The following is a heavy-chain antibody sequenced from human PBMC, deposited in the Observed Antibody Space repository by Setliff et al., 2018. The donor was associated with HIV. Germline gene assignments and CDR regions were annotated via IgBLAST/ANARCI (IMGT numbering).Heavy chain of an antibody. CDR3: ARDHMSVGAWVGATSRGLFQH. V-gene: IGHV1-46*01. Sequence: ASVKVSCKASGYTFTTYYIHWVRQAPGQGLEWMGIINPSSTSTNYAQRFQGRVTMTRDTSTSTVYMELSSPRSEDTAVYYCARDHMSVGAWVGATSRGLFQHWGQGTLVTVSS. CDR2: INPSSTST. CDR1: GYTFTTYY. D-gene: IGHD1-26*01. J-gene: IGHJ1*01.